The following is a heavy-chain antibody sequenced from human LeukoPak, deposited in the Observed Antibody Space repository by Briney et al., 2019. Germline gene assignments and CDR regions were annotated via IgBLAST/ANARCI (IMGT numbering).Heavy chain of an antibody. CDR2: IYVSGRI. D-gene: IGHD3-10*01. J-gene: IGHJ5*02. V-gene: IGHV4-4*07. Sequence: SETLSLTCRVSGGSISNLYLSWIRQPAGKGLEWIGRIYVSGRIDYNPSLRSRVTMSVDTSKNQLSLRVRSVTAADTGVYYCARDSGTTGEVKFDPWGQGTLVTVSS. CDR3: ARDSGTTGEVKFDP. CDR1: GGSISNLY.